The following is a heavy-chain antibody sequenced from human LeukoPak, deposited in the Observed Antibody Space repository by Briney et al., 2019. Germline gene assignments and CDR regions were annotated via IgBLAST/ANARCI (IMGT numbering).Heavy chain of an antibody. Sequence: GGSLRLSCAASGFTFSSYAMSWVRQAPGKGLEWVSAISGSGGSTYYADSVKGRFTISRDNSKNTLYLQMNSLRAEDTAVYYCASGGSYFDFQHWGQGTLVTVSS. V-gene: IGHV3-23*01. D-gene: IGHD1-26*01. CDR2: ISGSGGST. J-gene: IGHJ1*01. CDR1: GFTFSSYA. CDR3: ASGGSYFDFQH.